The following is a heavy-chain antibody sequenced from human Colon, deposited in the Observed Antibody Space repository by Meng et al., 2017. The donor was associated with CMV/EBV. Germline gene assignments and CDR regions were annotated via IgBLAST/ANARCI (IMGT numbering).Heavy chain of an antibody. J-gene: IGHJ4*02. CDR2: ISDRGNS. D-gene: IGHD3-22*01. CDR1: GGSISGGDYD. V-gene: IGHV4-30-4*01. Sequence: SETLSPTCSVSGGSISGGDYDWTWIRHFPEKGLEWLGYISDRGNSRYNPSLESRIAMFTDTTRNQFSLQLTSVTAADTAVYYCARGRRLIYDYWGQGALVTVSS. CDR3: ARGRRLIYDY.